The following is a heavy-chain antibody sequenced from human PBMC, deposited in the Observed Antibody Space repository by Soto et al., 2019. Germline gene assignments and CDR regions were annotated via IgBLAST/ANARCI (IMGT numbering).Heavy chain of an antibody. Sequence: PGGSLRLSCAASGFNFSSYGMHWVRQAPGTGLEWVAGISYDGSNKYYIASVEGRFTISRDNSKHMLYLQMNSRRREDTAVYYCAKESVESTYSYYGMDVWGPGTTVTVSS. CDR3: AKESVESTYSYYGMDV. D-gene: IGHD5-18*01. V-gene: IGHV3-30*18. CDR2: ISYDGSNK. J-gene: IGHJ6*02. CDR1: GFNFSSYG.